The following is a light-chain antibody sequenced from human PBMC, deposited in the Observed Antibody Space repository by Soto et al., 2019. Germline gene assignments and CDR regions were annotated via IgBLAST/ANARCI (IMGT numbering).Light chain of an antibody. Sequence: QMTQSTSTLYSSVGARLTIPCRLSRTVSNYLNWYLQKPGKSPKLLICSASNLQGGVPSRFSGSGSGTDFTLTISSLHSEDFATYYCQQTYSTPATFAQGTKV. V-gene: IGKV1-39*01. CDR1: RTVSNY. CDR2: SAS. J-gene: IGKJ1*01. CDR3: QQTYSTPAT.